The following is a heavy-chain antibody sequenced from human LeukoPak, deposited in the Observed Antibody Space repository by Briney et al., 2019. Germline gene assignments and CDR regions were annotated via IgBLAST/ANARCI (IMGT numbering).Heavy chain of an antibody. Sequence: ASVKVSCKASGYTFTSSDINWVRQATGQGLEWMGLMNPNSGNTGYAQKFQGRVTMTRNTSISTACMELSSLRSEDTAVYYCARATTGYSSGWDGGYGVYYYYYGMDVWGQGTTVTVSS. CDR1: GYTFTSSD. J-gene: IGHJ6*02. V-gene: IGHV1-8*01. D-gene: IGHD6-19*01. CDR2: MNPNSGNT. CDR3: ARATTGYSSGWDGGYGVYYYYYGMDV.